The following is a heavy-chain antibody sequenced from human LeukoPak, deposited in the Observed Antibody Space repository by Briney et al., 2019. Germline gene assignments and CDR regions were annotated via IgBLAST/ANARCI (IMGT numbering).Heavy chain of an antibody. CDR3: ARLRDIVVVPAAIVGFDP. CDR1: GYHFTSYW. Sequence: GESLQISRKGSGYHFTSYWIGWVRQVPGKGLEGMGIIYPGDSDTRYSPSFQGQVTISADKSISTAYLQWSSLKASDTAMYYCARLRDIVVVPAAIVGFDPWGQGTLVTVSS. J-gene: IGHJ5*02. CDR2: IYPGDSDT. D-gene: IGHD2-2*01. V-gene: IGHV5-51*01.